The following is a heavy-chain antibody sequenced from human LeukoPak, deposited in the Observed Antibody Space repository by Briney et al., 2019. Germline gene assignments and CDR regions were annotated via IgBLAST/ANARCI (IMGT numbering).Heavy chain of an antibody. CDR2: ISGSGGST. CDR1: GFTFSSYA. D-gene: IGHD2-15*01. J-gene: IGHJ4*02. Sequence: GGSLRLSCAASGFTFSSYAMSWVRQAPGKGLEWVSAISGSGGSTYYADSVKGRFTISRDNSKNTLYLQMNSLRAEDTAVYYCAKDRSFWVVAATSGGFFDYWGQGTLVTVSS. V-gene: IGHV3-23*01. CDR3: AKDRSFWVVAATSGGFFDY.